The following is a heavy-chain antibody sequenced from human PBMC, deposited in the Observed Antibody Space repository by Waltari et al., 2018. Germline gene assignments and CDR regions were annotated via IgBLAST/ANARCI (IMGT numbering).Heavy chain of an antibody. D-gene: IGHD1-1*01. V-gene: IGHV3-21*01. CDR1: GFTFSRYI. CDR2: ISSSSSYI. CDR3: ATARYRPSDY. Sequence: VQLVESGGGLVKPGGSLSLSWAASGFTFSRYIMSWVRQAPGKGLEWVSSISSSSSYIYYADSVKGRFTISRDNAKNSLYLQMNSLRAEDTAVYYCATARYRPSDYWGQGTLVTVSS. J-gene: IGHJ4*02.